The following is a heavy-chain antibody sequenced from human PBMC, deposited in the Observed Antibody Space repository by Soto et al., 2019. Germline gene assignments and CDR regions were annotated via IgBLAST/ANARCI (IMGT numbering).Heavy chain of an antibody. Sequence: EVQLVESGGGLVQPGGSLRLSCAASGFTFSKYWMNWVRQAPGKGLEWVAIIRHDGSGNHVDSVKGRFTISRDNAQNSLYLQINSLRGEDTAVYYCARENWGKYDYWGQGTLVTVSS. D-gene: IGHD7-27*01. J-gene: IGHJ4*02. CDR1: GFTFSKYW. V-gene: IGHV3-7*01. CDR2: IRHDGSG. CDR3: ARENWGKYDY.